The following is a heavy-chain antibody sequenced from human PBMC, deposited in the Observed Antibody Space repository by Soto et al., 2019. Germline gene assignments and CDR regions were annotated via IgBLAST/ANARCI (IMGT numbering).Heavy chain of an antibody. Sequence: GSLRLSCAASGFTFTRYSMNWVRQAPGKGLEWVSSISSTTHYIYYADSMRGRFTISRDNAKNAVYLEMNSLRAEDTAVYYCARESEDLTSNFDYWGQGTLVTVSS. CDR2: ISSTTHYI. CDR3: ARESEDLTSNFDY. CDR1: GFTFTRYS. V-gene: IGHV3-21*06. J-gene: IGHJ4*02.